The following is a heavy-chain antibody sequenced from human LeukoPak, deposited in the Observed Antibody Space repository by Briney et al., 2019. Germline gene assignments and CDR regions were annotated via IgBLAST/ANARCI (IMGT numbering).Heavy chain of an antibody. CDR1: GGSISSSNW. CDR2: IYHSGST. V-gene: IGHV4-4*02. J-gene: IGHJ3*02. CDR3: ARGGLISLANTPLGAFDI. Sequence: SGTLSLTCAVSGGSISSSNWWSWVRQPPGKGLEWIGEIYHSGSTNYNPSLKSRVTISVDKSKNQFSLQLSSVTPEDTAVYYCARGGLISLANTPLGAFDIWGQGTMVSVSS. D-gene: IGHD3/OR15-3a*01.